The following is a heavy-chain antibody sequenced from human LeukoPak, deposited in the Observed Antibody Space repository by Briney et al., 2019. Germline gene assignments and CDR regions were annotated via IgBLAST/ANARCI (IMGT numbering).Heavy chain of an antibody. V-gene: IGHV3-21*01. D-gene: IGHD3-10*01. CDR3: ARENLGSGSYHYYFDY. Sequence: GGSLRLSCAASGFTFSSYSMNWVRQAPGKGLEWVSSINRGITYMQYAVSVKGRFTISRDNAKNSLYLQMNSLRAEDTAVYYCARENLGSGSYHYYFDYWGQGTLVTVSS. CDR1: GFTFSSYS. CDR2: INRGITYM. J-gene: IGHJ4*02.